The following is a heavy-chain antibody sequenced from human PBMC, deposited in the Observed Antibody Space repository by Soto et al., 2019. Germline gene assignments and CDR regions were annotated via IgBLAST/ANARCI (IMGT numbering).Heavy chain of an antibody. Sequence: QVQLQESGPGLVKPSVTLSLTCAVSGGSFTSNNGWTWGHQPPGQGLEWIGEIYRTGSTNYNPSLKSRVTISLDKSENQFSLKVTSLTAADTAVYYCASRDPGTSVDYWGQGTLVTVSS. V-gene: IGHV4-4*02. CDR1: GGSFTSNNG. CDR3: ASRDPGTSVDY. J-gene: IGHJ4*02. CDR2: IYRTGST. D-gene: IGHD1-7*01.